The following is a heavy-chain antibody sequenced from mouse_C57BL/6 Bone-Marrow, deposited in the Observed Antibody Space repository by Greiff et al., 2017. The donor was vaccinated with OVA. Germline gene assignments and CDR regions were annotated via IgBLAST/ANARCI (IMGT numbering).Heavy chain of an antibody. D-gene: IGHD2-4*01. Sequence: EVKLQESGGGLVQPGGSMKLSCVASGFTFSNYWMNWVRQSPEKGLEWVAQIRLKSDNYATQYAESVKGRFTISRDDSKSSVYLQMNNLRAEDTGIYYCTDDYDEDFAYWGQGTLVTVSA. CDR3: TDDYDEDFAY. J-gene: IGHJ3*01. CDR2: IRLKSDNYAT. V-gene: IGHV6-3*01. CDR1: GFTFSNYW.